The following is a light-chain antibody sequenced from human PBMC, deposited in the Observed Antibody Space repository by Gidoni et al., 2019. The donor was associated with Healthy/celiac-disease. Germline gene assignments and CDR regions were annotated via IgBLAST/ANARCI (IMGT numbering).Light chain of an antibody. Sequence: QMTPSPSSLSASVGDRVTITCRASQRISSYVNWYQQKPGKAPKLLIYAASSLQSGVPSRFIGSGSGTDFTLTISSLQPEDCATYYFQQSYSTPRTFGQGTKLEIK. J-gene: IGKJ2*01. V-gene: IGKV1-39*01. CDR2: AAS. CDR3: QQSYSTPRT. CDR1: QRISSY.